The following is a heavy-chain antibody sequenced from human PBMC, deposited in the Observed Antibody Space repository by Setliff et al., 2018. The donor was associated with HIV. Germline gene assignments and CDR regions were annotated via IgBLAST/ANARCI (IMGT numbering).Heavy chain of an antibody. V-gene: IGHV3-23*01. CDR2: ISGSGGST. Sequence: PGGSLRLSCAASGFTFSSYAMSWVRQAPGKGLEWVSAISGSGGSTYYADSVKGRFTISRDNSKNTLYLQMNSLRAEDTAVYYCAKDRVGELHNIPYFDYWGQGTLVTVSS. CDR3: AKDRVGELHNIPYFDY. J-gene: IGHJ4*02. D-gene: IGHD3-10*01. CDR1: GFTFSSYA.